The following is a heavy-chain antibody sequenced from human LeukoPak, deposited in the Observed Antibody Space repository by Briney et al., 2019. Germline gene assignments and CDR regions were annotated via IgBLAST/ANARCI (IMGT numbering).Heavy chain of an antibody. CDR2: IYTSGST. J-gene: IGHJ6*03. CDR1: GGSITSGSYY. V-gene: IGHV4-61*02. CDR3: ARYYGSGSYYKSYYYYYMDV. Sequence: SETLSLTCTVSGGSITSGSYYWSWIRQPAGKGLEWIGRIYTSGSTNYNPSLKSRVTISVDTSKNQFSLKLSSVTAADTAVYYCARYYGSGSYYKSYYYYYMDVWGKGTTVTVSS. D-gene: IGHD3-10*01.